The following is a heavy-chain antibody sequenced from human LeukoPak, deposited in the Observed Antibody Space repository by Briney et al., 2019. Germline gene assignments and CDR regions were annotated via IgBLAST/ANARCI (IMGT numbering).Heavy chain of an antibody. CDR3: AREHATMNGDHCAFDI. V-gene: IGHV4-61*02. J-gene: IGHJ3*02. D-gene: IGHD3-10*02. CDR1: GGSISSGSYY. CDR2: IYTSGST. Sequence: SQTLSLTCTVSGGSISSGSYYWSWIRQPAGKGLEWIGRIYTSGSTNYNPSLKSRVTISVDTSKNQFSLKLSSVTAADTAVYYCAREHATMNGDHCAFDIWGQGTMVAVSS.